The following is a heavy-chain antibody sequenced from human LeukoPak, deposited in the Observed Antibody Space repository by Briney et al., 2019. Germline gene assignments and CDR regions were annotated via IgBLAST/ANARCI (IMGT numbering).Heavy chain of an antibody. J-gene: IGHJ4*02. CDR2: ISAYNGNT. CDR3: ARDTGAHKYSSGWPFDY. CDR1: GYTFTNYG. Sequence: ASVKVSCKASGYTFTNYGISWVRQAPGQGLEWMGWISAYNGNTNYAQKLQGRVTMTTDTSTSTAYMELRSLRSDDTAVYYCARDTGAHKYSSGWPFDYWGQGTLVTVSS. V-gene: IGHV1-18*01. D-gene: IGHD6-19*01.